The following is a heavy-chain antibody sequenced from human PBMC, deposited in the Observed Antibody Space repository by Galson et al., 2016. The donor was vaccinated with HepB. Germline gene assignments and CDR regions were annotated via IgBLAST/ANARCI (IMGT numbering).Heavy chain of an antibody. CDR1: GYRFTSYW. CDR3: ARQASAVTGFFDN. CDR2: IDPSDSYT. J-gene: IGHJ4*02. Sequence: QSGAEVKKPGESLRISCEGSGYRFTSYWINWVRQMPGKGLEWMGRIDPSDSYTTYNPLSQGHVTISTDKSISTAYLQWSSLKASDTAMYYCARQASAVTGFFDNWGQGTLVTVSS. V-gene: IGHV5-10-1*01. D-gene: IGHD6-19*01.